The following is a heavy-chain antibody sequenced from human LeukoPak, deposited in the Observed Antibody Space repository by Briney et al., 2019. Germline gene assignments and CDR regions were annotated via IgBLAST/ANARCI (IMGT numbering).Heavy chain of an antibody. Sequence: GGSLRLSCEASGFTFTTYGMSWIRQAPGKGLEWVANINQDVTDKYYVDSVKGRFTISRDNAKNSLYLQMNSLRAEDTAVYYCARDSMVRGVDVNWFDPWGQGTLVTVSS. V-gene: IGHV3-7*03. CDR2: INQDVTDK. D-gene: IGHD3-10*01. J-gene: IGHJ5*02. CDR3: ARDSMVRGVDVNWFDP. CDR1: GFTFTTYG.